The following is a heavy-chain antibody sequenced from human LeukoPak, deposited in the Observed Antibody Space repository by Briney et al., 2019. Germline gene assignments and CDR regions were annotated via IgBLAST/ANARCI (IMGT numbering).Heavy chain of an antibody. CDR3: AKHYYDGSIYGSSDFDH. J-gene: IGHJ4*02. D-gene: IGHD3-22*01. CDR2: IRGSSSYI. CDR1: GFTFSNYS. Sequence: GGSLRLSCAASGFTFSNYSMSWVRQAPGKGLEWVSSIRGSSSYIYDADAVKGRFTISRDNAKNSLYLQMNSLRAEDTAVYYCAKHYYDGSIYGSSDFDHWGQGTLVTVSS. V-gene: IGHV3-21*01.